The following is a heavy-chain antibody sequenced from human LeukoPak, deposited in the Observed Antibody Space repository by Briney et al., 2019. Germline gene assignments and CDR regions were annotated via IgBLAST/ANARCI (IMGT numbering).Heavy chain of an antibody. CDR1: GFVFSSYW. CDR2: TKDDESQK. Sequence: PGASLRLSCTASGFVFSSYWMSWVRQAAGKGLEWVANTKDDESQKYYGDSVKDRFTISRDNAKKSLYLQMNSLRADDTAVYCCARDRGGMDFWGQGTLVVVSS. V-gene: IGHV3-7*03. CDR3: ARDRGGMDF. D-gene: IGHD1-1*01. J-gene: IGHJ4*02.